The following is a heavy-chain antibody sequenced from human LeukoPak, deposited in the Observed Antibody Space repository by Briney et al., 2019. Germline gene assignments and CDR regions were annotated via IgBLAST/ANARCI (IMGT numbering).Heavy chain of an antibody. J-gene: IGHJ5*02. CDR2: IIPILGIA. V-gene: IGHV1-69*04. D-gene: IGHD3-10*01. Sequence: SVKVSCKASGGTFSSYAISWVRQAPGQGLEWMGRIIPILGIANYAQKFQGRVTITADKSTSTAYMELSSLRSEDTAVYYCARSSGYYYGSGNLYSWFDLWGQGTLVTVSS. CDR1: GGTFSSYA. CDR3: ARSSGYYYGSGNLYSWFDL.